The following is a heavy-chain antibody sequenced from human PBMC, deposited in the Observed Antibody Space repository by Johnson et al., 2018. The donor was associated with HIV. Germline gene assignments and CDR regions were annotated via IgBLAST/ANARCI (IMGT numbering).Heavy chain of an antibody. CDR1: GFTVSSNY. J-gene: IGHJ3*02. D-gene: IGHD6-13*01. V-gene: IGHV3-66*01. CDR3: TRARYSSSWYNGDAFDI. Sequence: VQLVESGGGLVQPGGSLRLSCAASGFTVSSNYMSWVRQAPGKGLEWVSVIYSGGSTYYPDSVKGRFTISRDNAKNSLYLQMNSLRAEDTALYYCTRARYSSSWYNGDAFDIWGQGTMVTVSS. CDR2: IYSGGST.